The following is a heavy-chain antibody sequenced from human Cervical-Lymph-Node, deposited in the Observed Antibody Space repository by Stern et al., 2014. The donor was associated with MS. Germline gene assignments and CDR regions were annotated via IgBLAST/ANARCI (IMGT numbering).Heavy chain of an antibody. Sequence: VQLEESGAEVKKPGSSVKVSCKASGGTFSDYAISWVRQAPGQGLEWMGGIIPVFGTANYAQKFQGRVTLIADESTSTAYMELSSLRSEDTAVYYCARDSDLGNGGYGMDVWGQGTTITVSS. J-gene: IGHJ6*02. CDR3: ARDSDLGNGGYGMDV. V-gene: IGHV1-69*01. D-gene: IGHD5-12*01. CDR2: IIPVFGTA. CDR1: GGTFSDYA.